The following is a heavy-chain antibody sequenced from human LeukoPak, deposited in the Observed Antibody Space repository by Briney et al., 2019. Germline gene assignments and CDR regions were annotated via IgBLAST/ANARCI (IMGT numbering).Heavy chain of an antibody. Sequence: GGSLRLSWAASGFTFSSYSMNWVRQAPGKGLEWVSSISSSSSFIYYADSVKGRFTFSRDNAKNSLYLQMNSLRAEDTAVYYCARDSSTNFWSGYHDYWGQGTLVTVSS. J-gene: IGHJ4*02. CDR3: ARDSSTNFWSGYHDY. CDR1: GFTFSSYS. CDR2: ISSSSSFI. D-gene: IGHD3-3*01. V-gene: IGHV3-21*01.